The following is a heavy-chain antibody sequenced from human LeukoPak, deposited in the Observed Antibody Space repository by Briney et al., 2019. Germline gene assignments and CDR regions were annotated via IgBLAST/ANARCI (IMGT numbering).Heavy chain of an antibody. CDR3: MSPMTTVPSRDY. Sequence: GGSLRLSCAASGFTFSGSDMHWVRQASGKGLEWVGRIRSKANGYATTYAASVKGRFTISRDDSKNTAYQQMNSLKTEDTAVYYCMSPMTTVPSRDYWGQGTLVTVSS. CDR1: GFTFSGSD. J-gene: IGHJ4*02. D-gene: IGHD4-17*01. CDR2: IRSKANGYAT. V-gene: IGHV3-73*01.